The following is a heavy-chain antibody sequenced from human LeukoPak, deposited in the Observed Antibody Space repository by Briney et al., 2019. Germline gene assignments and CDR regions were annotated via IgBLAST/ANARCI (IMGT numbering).Heavy chain of an antibody. CDR1: GGSISGYF. CDR3: VRETAQYNFGYHAFDL. Sequence: PSETLSLTRNVTGGSISGYFWSWIRQPPGRGLEWIGYIYNNETPKYNPSLRSRVTISSDTSKNHLSLKMSSVTAADTAVYYCVRETAQYNFGYHAFDLWGQGTMVTVSS. CDR2: IYNNETP. D-gene: IGHD5-18*01. V-gene: IGHV4-4*08. J-gene: IGHJ3*01.